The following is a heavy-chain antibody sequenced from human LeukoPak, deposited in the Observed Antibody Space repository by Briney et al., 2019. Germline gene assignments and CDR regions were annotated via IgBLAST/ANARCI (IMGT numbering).Heavy chain of an antibody. Sequence: GGSLRLSCAASGFTFSSYGMHWVRQAPGKGLEWVAVISYDGSNKYYADSVKGRFTISRDISKNTLYLQMNSLRTEDTAVYYCAKAISSSSYGNGMDVWGQGTTVTVSS. CDR1: GFTFSSYG. D-gene: IGHD6-6*01. CDR3: AKAISSSSYGNGMDV. J-gene: IGHJ6*02. CDR2: ISYDGSNK. V-gene: IGHV3-30*18.